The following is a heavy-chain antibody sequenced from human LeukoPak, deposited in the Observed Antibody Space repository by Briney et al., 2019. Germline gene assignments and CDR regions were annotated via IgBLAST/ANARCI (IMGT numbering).Heavy chain of an antibody. CDR3: ARVRSGYYVDY. J-gene: IGHJ4*02. CDR1: GFTFSSNY. CDR2: IYSGGST. Sequence: GGSLRLSCAASGFTFSSNYMSWVRQAPGKGLEWVSVIYSGGSTYYADSVKGRFTISRDNSKNTLYLQMNSLRAEDTAVYYCARVRSGYYVDYWGQGTLVTVSS. D-gene: IGHD3-22*01. V-gene: IGHV3-66*01.